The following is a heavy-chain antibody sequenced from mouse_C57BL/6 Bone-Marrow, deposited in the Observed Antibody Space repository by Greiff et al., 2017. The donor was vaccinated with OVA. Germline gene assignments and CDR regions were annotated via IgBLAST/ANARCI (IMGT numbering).Heavy chain of an antibody. CDR2: ISSGSSTI. D-gene: IGHD2-12*01. V-gene: IGHV5-17*01. CDR1: GFTFSDYG. CDR3: ARGPIVRFDY. J-gene: IGHJ2*01. Sequence: EVKLQESGGGLVKPGGSLKLSCAASGFTFSDYGMHWVRQAPENGLEWVAYISSGSSTIYYADTVKGRFTISRDNAKNTLFLQMTSLRSEDTAMYYCARGPIVRFDYWGQGTTLTVSS.